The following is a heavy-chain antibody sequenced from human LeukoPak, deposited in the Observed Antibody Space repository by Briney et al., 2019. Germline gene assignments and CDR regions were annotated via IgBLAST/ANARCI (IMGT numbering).Heavy chain of an antibody. CDR1: GFTFSSYS. CDR2: ISSSSSYI. J-gene: IGHJ4*02. Sequence: GGSLRLSCAASGFTFSSYSMNWVRQAPGKGLEWVSSISSSSSYIYYADSVKGRFTISRDNAKNSLYLQMNSLRAEDTALYYCARLSCSGGSCYSAFDYWGQGTLVTVSS. D-gene: IGHD2-15*01. V-gene: IGHV3-21*01. CDR3: ARLSCSGGSCYSAFDY.